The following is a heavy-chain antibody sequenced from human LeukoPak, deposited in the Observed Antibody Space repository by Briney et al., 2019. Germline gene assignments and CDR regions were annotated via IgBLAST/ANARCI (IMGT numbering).Heavy chain of an antibody. D-gene: IGHD1-26*01. CDR3: ARRNLLGAKALGY. J-gene: IGHJ4*02. Sequence: GAPVKVSCKASGYTFNGYYIHWVRQAPGQGLEWMGWINPNSGGTNYAQKFQGRVTMTRNTSISTAYMELSSLRSEDTAVYYCARRNLLGAKALGYWGQGTLVTVSS. CDR2: INPNSGGT. V-gene: IGHV1-2*02. CDR1: GYTFNGYY.